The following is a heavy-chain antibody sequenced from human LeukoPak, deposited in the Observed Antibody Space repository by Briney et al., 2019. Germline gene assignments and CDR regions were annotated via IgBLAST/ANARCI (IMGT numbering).Heavy chain of an antibody. Sequence: GGSPSPDRAASGFAFSSHEMKWVRQAPGKGPEWVSANSGRSGSTYYADSVKGRFTISRDNSENTLYLQMNSLRAEDTAVYYCAKGAELRFLEWLSNPKYYFDYWGQGTLVTVSS. CDR2: NSGRSGST. J-gene: IGHJ4*02. D-gene: IGHD3-3*01. CDR1: GFAFSSHE. V-gene: IGHV3-23*01. CDR3: AKGAELRFLEWLSNPKYYFDY.